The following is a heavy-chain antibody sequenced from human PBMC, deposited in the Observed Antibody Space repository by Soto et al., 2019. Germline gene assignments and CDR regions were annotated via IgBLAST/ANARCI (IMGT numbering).Heavy chain of an antibody. Sequence: EVQLVESGGGLVQPGGSLRLSCAASGFTFSNYWMSWVRQAPGKGLEWVANIKQDVTEKNYVDSVRGRFTISRDNAKNSLDLQMNSLSAEYTAVYYCASVAIWGQGTLVTVSS. D-gene: IGHD5-12*01. CDR3: ASVAI. J-gene: IGHJ4*02. CDR2: IKQDVTEK. V-gene: IGHV3-7*01. CDR1: GFTFSNYW.